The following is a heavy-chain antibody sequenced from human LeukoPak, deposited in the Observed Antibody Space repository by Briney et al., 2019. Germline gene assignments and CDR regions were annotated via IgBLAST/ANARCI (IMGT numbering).Heavy chain of an antibody. J-gene: IGHJ4*02. Sequence: SETLSLTCTVSGVSLSNNNYYWAWIRQPPGKGLECIGSIYYSGSPYYNPSLKSRVTISVDTSKNQFSLRLSSVTAADTAVYYCATWRTAKTGFDYWGQGTLVTVSS. CDR1: GVSLSNNNYY. V-gene: IGHV4-39*01. D-gene: IGHD1-1*01. CDR2: IYYSGSP. CDR3: ATWRTAKTGFDY.